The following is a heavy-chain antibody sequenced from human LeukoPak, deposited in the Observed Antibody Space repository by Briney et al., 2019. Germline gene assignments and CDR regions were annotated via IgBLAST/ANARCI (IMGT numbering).Heavy chain of an antibody. V-gene: IGHV1-46*01. D-gene: IGHD2-21*02. CDR2: INPSGGST. CDR1: GYTFTSYY. Sequence: GASVKVSCKASGYTFTSYYMHWVRQAPGQGLEWVGIINPSGGSTSYAQKFQGRVTMTRDMSTSTVYMELSSLRSEDTAVYYCARGVRHIVVVTAGNTPGAFDIWGQGTMVTVSS. CDR3: ARGVRHIVVVTAGNTPGAFDI. J-gene: IGHJ3*02.